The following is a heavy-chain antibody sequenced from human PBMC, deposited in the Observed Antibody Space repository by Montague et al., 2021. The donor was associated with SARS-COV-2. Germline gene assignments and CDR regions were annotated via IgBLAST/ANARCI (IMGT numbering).Heavy chain of an antibody. CDR2: IDYSGST. J-gene: IGHJ3*02. CDR3: ARARITMIVVVNVFDI. D-gene: IGHD3-22*01. Sequence: TLSLTCTVSGGSISSGGYYWSWIRQHPGKGLEWIGYIDYSGSTYYXXXLKSRVTISVDTSKNQFSLKLCSVTAADTAVYYCARARITMIVVVNVFDIWGQGTMVTVSS. V-gene: IGHV4-31*03. CDR1: GGSISSGGYY.